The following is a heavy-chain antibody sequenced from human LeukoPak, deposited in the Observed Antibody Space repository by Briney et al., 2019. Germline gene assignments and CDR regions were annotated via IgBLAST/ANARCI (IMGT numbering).Heavy chain of an antibody. CDR1: GFTVSSYS. CDR2: ISSSSSYI. D-gene: IGHD5-12*01. Sequence: GGSLRLSCAASGFTVSSYSMNWVRQAPGKGLEWVSSISSSSSYIYYADSVKGRFTISRDNAKNSLYLQMNSLRAEDTAVYYCAGDARGLRSIFDYWGQGTLVTVSS. V-gene: IGHV3-21*01. CDR3: AGDARGLRSIFDY. J-gene: IGHJ4*02.